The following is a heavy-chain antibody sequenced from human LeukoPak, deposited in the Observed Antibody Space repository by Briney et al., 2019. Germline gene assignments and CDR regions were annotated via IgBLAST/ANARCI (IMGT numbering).Heavy chain of an antibody. V-gene: IGHV1-18*01. CDR1: GYTFTSYG. CDR2: ISAYNGNT. D-gene: IGHD3-3*01. Sequence: ASVKVSCKASGYTFTSYGISWVRQAPGQGLEWMGWISAYNGNTNYAQKLQGRVTMTTDTSTSTAYMELRSLRSDDTAVYYCARARITIFGVVIIPLDYWGQGTLVTVSS. CDR3: ARARITIFGVVIIPLDY. J-gene: IGHJ4*02.